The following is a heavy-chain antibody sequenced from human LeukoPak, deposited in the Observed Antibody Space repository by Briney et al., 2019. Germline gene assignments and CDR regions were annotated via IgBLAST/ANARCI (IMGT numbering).Heavy chain of an antibody. V-gene: IGHV6-1*01. CDR2: TYYRSKWYN. CDR3: ARVWAFRYNWNDPFDY. J-gene: IGHJ4*02. Sequence: SQTLSLTCAISGDSVSSSSATWNWIRQSPSRGLEWLGRTYYRSKWYNDYAVSVKSRITINPDTSKNQFSLQLNSVTPEDTAVYYCARVWAFRYNWNDPFDYWGQGTLVTVSS. CDR1: GDSVSSSSAT. D-gene: IGHD1-1*01.